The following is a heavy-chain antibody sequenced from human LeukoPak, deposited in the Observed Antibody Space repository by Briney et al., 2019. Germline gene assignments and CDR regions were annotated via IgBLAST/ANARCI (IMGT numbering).Heavy chain of an antibody. CDR2: IIVIFGTA. Sequence: SVKVSCKASGYTFTGYYMHWVRQAPGQGLEWMGGIIVIFGTANYAQKFQGRVTITADESTSTAYMELSSLRSEDTAVYYCARGPGRGFDIWGQGTMVTVSS. CDR3: ARGPGRGFDI. CDR1: GYTFTGYY. D-gene: IGHD7-27*01. V-gene: IGHV1-69*13. J-gene: IGHJ3*02.